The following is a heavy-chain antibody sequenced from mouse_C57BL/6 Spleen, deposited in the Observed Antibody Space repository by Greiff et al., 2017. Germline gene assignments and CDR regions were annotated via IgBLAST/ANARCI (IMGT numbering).Heavy chain of an antibody. Sequence: VQLQQSGAELVKPGASVTMSCKASGYTFTSYWITWVKQRPGQGLEWIGDIYPGSGSTNYNEKFKSKATLTVDTSSSTAYMQLSSLTSEDSAVYYCAREEDGNYEDYAMGYWGQGTSVTVSS. V-gene: IGHV1-55*01. D-gene: IGHD2-1*01. CDR1: GYTFTSYW. CDR3: AREEDGNYEDYAMGY. CDR2: IYPGSGST. J-gene: IGHJ4*01.